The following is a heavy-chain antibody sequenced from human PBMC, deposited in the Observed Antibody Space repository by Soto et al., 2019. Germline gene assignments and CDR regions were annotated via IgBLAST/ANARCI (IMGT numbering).Heavy chain of an antibody. D-gene: IGHD1-7*01. V-gene: IGHV4-30-2*01. Sequence: QMRLQESGSGLVKPSQTLSLTCAVSGGSISSGGYAWNWIRQPPGKGLEWIGYIYHSGDKSYNPSLKNRVTISVDKSKNQFSLPLSFVTAADTAVYYCARDSLTGNYFDPWGQGTLVTVSS. CDR2: IYHSGDK. J-gene: IGHJ5*02. CDR3: ARDSLTGNYFDP. CDR1: GGSISSGGYA.